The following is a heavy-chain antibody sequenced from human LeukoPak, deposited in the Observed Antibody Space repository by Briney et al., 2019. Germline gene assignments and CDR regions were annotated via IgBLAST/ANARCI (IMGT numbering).Heavy chain of an antibody. D-gene: IGHD3-10*01. Sequence: GGSLRLSCAASGFTVSSNYMSWVRQAPGKGLEWVSVIYSGGSTYYADSVKGRFTISRDNSKNTLYLQMNSLRAEDTAVYYCARFHRRGAFDIWGQGTTVTVSS. CDR1: GFTVSSNY. V-gene: IGHV3-53*01. CDR3: ARFHRRGAFDI. CDR2: IYSGGST. J-gene: IGHJ3*02.